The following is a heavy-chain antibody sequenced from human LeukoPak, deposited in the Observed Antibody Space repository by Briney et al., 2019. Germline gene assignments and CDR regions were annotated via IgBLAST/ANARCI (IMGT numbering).Heavy chain of an antibody. J-gene: IGHJ4*02. CDR1: VYTFPSYY. CDR2: INHSGGST. CDR3: ARDLIAAAGPEGY. Sequence: ASVKVSCKSWVYTFPSYYMHWVGQARGQGLEWMGIINHSGGSTSYAQKLQGRGTMTTDTSTSTAYMELRSLRSDDTAVYYCARDLIAAAGPEGYWGQGTLLTVSS. D-gene: IGHD6-13*01. V-gene: IGHV1-46*04.